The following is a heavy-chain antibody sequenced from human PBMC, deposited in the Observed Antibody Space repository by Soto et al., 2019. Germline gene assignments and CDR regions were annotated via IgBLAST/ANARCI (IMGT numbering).Heavy chain of an antibody. Sequence: EVQLLESGGGLVQPGGSLRLSCAASGFTFSSYAMSWVRQAPGKGLEWVSAISGSGGSTYYADSVKGRFTISRDNSKNTLYLQMNSLRAEDTAVYYCSKTPFGSGYHFDYWGQGTLVTVSS. CDR1: GFTFSSYA. D-gene: IGHD3-22*01. CDR3: SKTPFGSGYHFDY. V-gene: IGHV3-23*01. J-gene: IGHJ4*02. CDR2: ISGSGGST.